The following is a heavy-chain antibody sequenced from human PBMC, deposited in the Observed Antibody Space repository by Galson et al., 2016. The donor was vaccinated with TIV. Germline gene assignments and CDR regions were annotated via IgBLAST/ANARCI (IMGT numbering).Heavy chain of an antibody. J-gene: IGHJ3*02. Sequence: SVKVSCKASGYTFTRYSISWVRQAPGQGLEWMDWISVYKDFTNSIQKVQGRVTMTIDTSTGTAYMELRSLRSDDTAVYYCARGADFDLSPDAFDIWGQGTMVTVSS. D-gene: IGHD3-9*01. CDR3: ARGADFDLSPDAFDI. CDR2: ISVYKDFT. CDR1: GYTFTRYS. V-gene: IGHV1-18*01.